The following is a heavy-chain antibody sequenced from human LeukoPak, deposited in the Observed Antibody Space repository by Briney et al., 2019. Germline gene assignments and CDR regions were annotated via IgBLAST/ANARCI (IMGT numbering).Heavy chain of an antibody. Sequence: PGGSLRLSCAASRFTFSTYWMHWVRQAPGKGLVWVSRINSDGSSTGYADSVKGRFTISRDNAKNTLYLQMNSLRAEDTAVYYCARGGTMVRGVIKADAFDIWGQGTMVTVSS. CDR1: RFTFSTYW. V-gene: IGHV3-74*01. CDR2: INSDGSST. D-gene: IGHD3-10*01. J-gene: IGHJ3*02. CDR3: ARGGTMVRGVIKADAFDI.